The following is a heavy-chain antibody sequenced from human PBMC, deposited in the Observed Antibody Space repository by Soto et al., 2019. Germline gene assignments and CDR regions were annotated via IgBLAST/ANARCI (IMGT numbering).Heavy chain of an antibody. CDR2: IYYSGST. CDR1: GGSISSYY. CDR3: ARLTRYCSSTSCLYYYYYMEV. D-gene: IGHD2-2*01. V-gene: IGHV4-59*01. J-gene: IGHJ6*03. Sequence: SETLSLTCTVSGGSISSYYWSWIRQPPGKGLECIGYIYYSGSTNYNPSLKSRVTISVDTSKNQFSLKLSSVTAADTAVYYCARLTRYCSSTSCLYYYYYMEVWGKGTTVTVSS.